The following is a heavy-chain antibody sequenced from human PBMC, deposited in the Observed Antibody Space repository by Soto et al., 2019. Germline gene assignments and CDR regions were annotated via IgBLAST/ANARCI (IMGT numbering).Heavy chain of an antibody. CDR3: ARDKGGSSWYQSADY. D-gene: IGHD6-13*01. V-gene: IGHV3-33*01. Sequence: LVESGGGVVQPGRSLRLSCAASGFTFSSYGMNWVRQAPGKGLEWVAVIWYDESNKYYADSVKGRFTISRDNSKNTLYLQMNSLRAEDTGVYYCARDKGGSSWYQSADYWGQGTLVTVSS. CDR1: GFTFSSYG. J-gene: IGHJ4*02. CDR2: IWYDESNK.